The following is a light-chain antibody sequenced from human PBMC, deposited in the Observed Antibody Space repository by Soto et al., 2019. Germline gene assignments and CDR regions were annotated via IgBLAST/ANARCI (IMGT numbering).Light chain of an antibody. CDR2: DAS. V-gene: IGKV3-11*01. CDR1: QSVSSY. CDR3: QLALT. Sequence: EIVLTQSPATLSLSPGERATLSCRASQSVSSYLAWYQQKPGQAPRLLIYDASNRATGIPARFSCSGSGTDSTLTISSVEPEDFAVDYCQLALTCGGRTKVEIK. J-gene: IGKJ4*01.